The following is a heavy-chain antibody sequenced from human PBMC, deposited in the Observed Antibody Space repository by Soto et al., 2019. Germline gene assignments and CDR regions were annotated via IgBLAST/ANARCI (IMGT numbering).Heavy chain of an antibody. CDR2: IYYSGST. J-gene: IGHJ4*02. D-gene: IGHD3-16*01. V-gene: IGHV4-61*01. CDR3: ARDRDYVSDY. CDR1: GGSVSSGSYY. Sequence: QVQLQESGPGLVKPSETLSLTCTVSGGSVSSGSYYWSWIRQPPGKGLEWIGYIYYSGSTNYNPSLKSRVPKSVDTSKTQFSLKLSSVTAADTAVYYCARDRDYVSDYWGQGTLVTVSS.